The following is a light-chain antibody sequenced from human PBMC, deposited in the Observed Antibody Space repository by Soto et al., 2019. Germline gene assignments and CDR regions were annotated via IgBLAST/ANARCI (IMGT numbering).Light chain of an antibody. CDR1: QSLRNY. V-gene: IGKV3-11*01. Sequence: ENVLTQSPATLSLSSGDTATLSCRATQSLRNYLAWYQQKLGQAPRLLIYDASKRATGIPARFSGSGSGTDFTLTISSMENEDFAVYFCQKQSDWPPTFGQGKRREIK. CDR3: QKQSDWPPT. CDR2: DAS. J-gene: IGKJ5*01.